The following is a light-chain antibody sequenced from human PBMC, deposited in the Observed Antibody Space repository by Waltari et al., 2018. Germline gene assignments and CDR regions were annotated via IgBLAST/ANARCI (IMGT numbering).Light chain of an antibody. V-gene: IGLV2-23*03. CDR1: SSDVGNYDL. CDR3: CSYAGSATFAV. J-gene: IGLJ3*02. CDR2: EGN. Sequence: QSALTQPASVSGSPGQSITIPCTGPSSDVGNYDLIPWYQQHPNKAPKLIIYEGNKRPSGVSNRFSGSTSGNTASLTISGLQAEDEADYFCCSYAGSATFAVFGGGTKLTVL.